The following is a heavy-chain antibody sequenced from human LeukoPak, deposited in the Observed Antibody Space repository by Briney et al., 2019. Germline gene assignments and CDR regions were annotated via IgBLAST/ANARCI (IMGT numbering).Heavy chain of an antibody. J-gene: IGHJ6*03. CDR2: VDHTGST. CDR1: DDSITMYY. CDR3: ARGRVSSSTWYSTYYYSCYMHF. V-gene: IGHV4-59*01. Sequence: SETLSLTCTVSDDSITMYYWTWIRQPPGKGLEWIGYVDHTGSTKFNPSLNGRVSISRDTSNNFFSLRLRSVTAADTAVYFCARGRVSSSTWYSTYYYSCYMHFCRKGWSVTVSS. D-gene: IGHD4-11*01.